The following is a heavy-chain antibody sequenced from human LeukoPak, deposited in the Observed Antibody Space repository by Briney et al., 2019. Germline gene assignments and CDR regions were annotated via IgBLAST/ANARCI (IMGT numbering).Heavy chain of an antibody. J-gene: IGHJ4*02. CDR2: IRYDGSNK. CDR1: GFTCSSYG. Sequence: GSLRLSCAASGFTCSSYGMHWVRQAPGKGLEWVAFIRYDGSNKYYADSVKGRFTISRDNSKNTLYLQMNSLRAEDTAVYYCAKDRKYYYDSSDHGYYFDYWGQGTLVTVSS. CDR3: AKDRKYYYDSSDHGYYFDY. D-gene: IGHD3-22*01. V-gene: IGHV3-30*02.